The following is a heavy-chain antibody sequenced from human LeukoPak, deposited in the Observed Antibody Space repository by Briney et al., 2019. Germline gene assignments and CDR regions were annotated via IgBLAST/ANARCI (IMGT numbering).Heavy chain of an antibody. CDR2: IRSKANSYAT. V-gene: IGHV3-73*01. J-gene: IGHJ4*02. Sequence: GGSLRLSCAASGFTFSGSAMHWVRQASGKGLEWVGRIRSKANSYATAYAASVKGRFTISRDDSKNTAYLQMNSLKTEDTAVYYCTRYGAPPGSANGFFDYWGQGTLVTVSS. CDR1: GFTFSGSA. CDR3: TRYGAPPGSANGFFDY. D-gene: IGHD2-8*01.